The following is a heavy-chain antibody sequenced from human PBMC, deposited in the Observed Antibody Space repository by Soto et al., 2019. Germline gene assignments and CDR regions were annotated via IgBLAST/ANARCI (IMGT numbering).Heavy chain of an antibody. CDR2: IYYSGST. Sequence: SETLSLTCTVSGGSVSSGSYYWSWIRQPPGKGLEWIGYIYYSGSTNYNPSLKSRVTISVDTSKNQFSPKLSSVTAADTAVYYCASNWNSDAFDIWGQGTMVTVSS. D-gene: IGHD1-1*01. CDR3: ASNWNSDAFDI. V-gene: IGHV4-61*01. CDR1: GGSVSSGSYY. J-gene: IGHJ3*02.